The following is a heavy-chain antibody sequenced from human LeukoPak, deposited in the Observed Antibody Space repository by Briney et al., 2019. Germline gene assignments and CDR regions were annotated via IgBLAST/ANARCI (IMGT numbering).Heavy chain of an antibody. J-gene: IGHJ6*03. D-gene: IGHD5-18*01. CDR3: ARLSGGYSYGFGNYYYYYMDV. Sequence: GGSLRLSCAASGFTFNRYAMNWVRQAPGKGLEWVSSISSSSSYIYYADSVKGRFTISRDNAKNSLYLQMNSLRAEDTAVYYCARLSGGYSYGFGNYYYYYMDVWGKGTTVTISS. CDR1: GFTFNRYA. V-gene: IGHV3-21*01. CDR2: ISSSSSYI.